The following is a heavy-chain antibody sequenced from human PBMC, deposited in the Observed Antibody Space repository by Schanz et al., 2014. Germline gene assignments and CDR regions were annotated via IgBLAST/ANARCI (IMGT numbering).Heavy chain of an antibody. Sequence: EVQLLESGGCLVQPGGSLRLSCAASGFTFSYYSLNWVRQAPGKGLEWVANIKGDSSVKAYVDSVRGRFTLSRDNVKNLVYLQMNSLRVEDTAVYYCARDPNSVNELDYWGQGTLVTVSS. D-gene: IGHD5-12*01. CDR2: IKGDSSVK. CDR3: ARDPNSVNELDY. J-gene: IGHJ4*02. CDR1: GFTFSYYS. V-gene: IGHV3-7*03.